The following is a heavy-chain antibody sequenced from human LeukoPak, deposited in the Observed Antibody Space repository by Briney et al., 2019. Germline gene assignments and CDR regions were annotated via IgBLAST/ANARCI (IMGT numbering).Heavy chain of an antibody. V-gene: IGHV3-30*03. CDR2: ISYDGSNK. D-gene: IGHD3-3*01. Sequence: GGSLRLSCAASGFTFSSYGMHWVRQAPGKGLEGVAVISYDGSNKYYADSVKGRFTISRDNSKNTLYLQMNSLRAEDTAVYYCARDVGVGHYAFDYWGQGTLVTVSS. CDR1: GFTFSSYG. CDR3: ARDVGVGHYAFDY. J-gene: IGHJ4*02.